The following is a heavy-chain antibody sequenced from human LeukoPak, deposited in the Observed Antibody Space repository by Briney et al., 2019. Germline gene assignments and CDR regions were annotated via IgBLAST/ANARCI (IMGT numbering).Heavy chain of an antibody. CDR1: GGSISSYY. CDR2: IYTSGST. CDR3: ARDIPPHYYGSGSYYLESSDAFDI. Sequence: SETLSLTCTVSGGSISSYYWSWIRQPAGKGLEWIGRIYTSGSTNYNPSLKSRVTMSVDTSKYQFSLKLSSVTAADTAVYYCARDIPPHYYGSGSYYLESSDAFDIWGQGTMVTVSS. D-gene: IGHD3-10*01. V-gene: IGHV4-4*07. J-gene: IGHJ3*02.